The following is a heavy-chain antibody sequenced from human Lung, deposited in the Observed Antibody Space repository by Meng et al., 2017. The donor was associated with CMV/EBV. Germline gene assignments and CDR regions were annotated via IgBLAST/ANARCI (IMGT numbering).Heavy chain of an antibody. CDR2: IRYDGSNK. CDR1: GFTFSSYG. J-gene: IGHJ6*02. Sequence: GESXKISCAASGFTFSSYGMHWVRQAPGKGLEWVAFIRYDGSNKYYADSVKGRFTISRDNSKNTLYLEMNSLRAEDTAVYYCAKDGRGYSYGYGMDVWRRGXTVTVSS. D-gene: IGHD5-18*01. CDR3: AKDGRGYSYGYGMDV. V-gene: IGHV3-30*02.